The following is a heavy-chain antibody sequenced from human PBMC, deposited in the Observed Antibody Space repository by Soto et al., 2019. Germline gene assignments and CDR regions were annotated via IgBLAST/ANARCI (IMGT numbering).Heavy chain of an antibody. J-gene: IGHJ6*03. CDR3: ARTSKVSYMDV. Sequence: SETLSPTCTVSGGSISSYYWSWIRQPPGKGLEWIGYIYYSGSTNYNPSLKSRVTISVDTSKNQFSLKLSSVTAADTAVYYCARTSKVSYMDVWGKGTTVTVSS. D-gene: IGHD1-20*01. V-gene: IGHV4-59*01. CDR2: IYYSGST. CDR1: GGSISSYY.